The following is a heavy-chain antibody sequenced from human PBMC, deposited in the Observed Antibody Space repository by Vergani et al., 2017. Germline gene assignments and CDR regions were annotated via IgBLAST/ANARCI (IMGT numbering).Heavy chain of an antibody. CDR1: GFTFDDYG. Sequence: EVQLVESGGGVVRPGGSLRLSCAASGFTFDDYGMSWVRQAPGKVLEWVSGINWNGGSTGYADSVKGRFTISRDNAKNSLYLQMNSLRAEDTALYYCARDHTRYYGSGSLDYWGQGTLVTVSS. D-gene: IGHD3-10*01. CDR2: INWNGGST. CDR3: ARDHTRYYGSGSLDY. J-gene: IGHJ4*02. V-gene: IGHV3-20*04.